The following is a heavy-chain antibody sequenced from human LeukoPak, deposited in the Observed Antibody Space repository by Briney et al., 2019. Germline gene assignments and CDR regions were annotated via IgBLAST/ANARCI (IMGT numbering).Heavy chain of an antibody. V-gene: IGHV3-21*01. CDR1: GFTFSSYI. J-gene: IGHJ3*02. CDR2: ISSSSSYI. CDR3: ARTRTTTDAFDI. Sequence: GGSLRLSCAASGFTFSSYIMNWVRQAPGKGLEWVSSISSSSSYIYYADSVKGRFTISRDNAKNSLYLQMNSLRAEDTAVYYCARTRTTTDAFDIWGQGTMVTVSS. D-gene: IGHD4-17*01.